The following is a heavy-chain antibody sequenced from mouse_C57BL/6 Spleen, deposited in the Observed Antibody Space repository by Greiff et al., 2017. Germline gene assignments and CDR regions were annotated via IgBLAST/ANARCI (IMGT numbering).Heavy chain of an antibody. V-gene: IGHV1-42*01. CDR1: GYSFTGDY. D-gene: IGHD2-3*01. J-gene: IGHJ3*01. CDR2: INPSTGGT. CDR3: ARRGDGYWFAY. Sequence: QLQQSGPELVKPGASVKISCKASGYSFTGDYMNWVKQSPEKSLEWIGEINPSTGGTTYNQKFKAKATLTVDNSSSTAYMQLKSMTSEDSAVYYCARRGDGYWFAYWGQGTLVTVSA.